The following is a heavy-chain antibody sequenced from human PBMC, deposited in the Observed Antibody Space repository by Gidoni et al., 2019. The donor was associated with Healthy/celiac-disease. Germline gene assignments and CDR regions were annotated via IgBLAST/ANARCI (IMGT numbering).Heavy chain of an antibody. CDR2: INPSGGST. J-gene: IGHJ4*02. CDR1: GYTFTRHY. V-gene: IGHV1-46*01. CDR3: ARDLGDSSGYYYSFDY. D-gene: IGHD3-22*01. Sequence: QVQLVQSGAEVKKPGASVKVSCKASGYTFTRHYMHWVRQAPGQGLEWRGIINPSGGSTIYAQKFQGRVTMTRDTSTSTVYMELSSLRSEDTAVYYCARDLGDSSGYYYSFDYWGQGTLVTVSS.